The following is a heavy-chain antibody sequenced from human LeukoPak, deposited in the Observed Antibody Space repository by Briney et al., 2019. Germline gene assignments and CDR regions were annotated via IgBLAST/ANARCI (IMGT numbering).Heavy chain of an antibody. CDR3: ARARKLADDALDV. V-gene: IGHV1-2*02. CDR2: INSYSGLT. D-gene: IGHD5-12*01. CDR1: GYTFSDHF. Sequence: ASVKVSCKASGYTFSDHFLHWVRQAPGKGLQWMGWINSYSGLTSYGQGFRGRVTMTWDTSTSTAYMEMRGLTFDDSAVYFCARARKLADDALDVWGQGSMVVVSS. J-gene: IGHJ3*01.